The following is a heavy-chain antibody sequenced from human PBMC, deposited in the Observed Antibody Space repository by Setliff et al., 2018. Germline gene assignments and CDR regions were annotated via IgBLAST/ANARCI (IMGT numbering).Heavy chain of an antibody. J-gene: IGHJ4*02. CDR1: GGSISSGTYY. V-gene: IGHV4-61*01. CDR2: VYYSGTA. CDR3: ARGGTYRYFDY. Sequence: PSETLSLTCTVSGGSISSGTYYWSWIRQPPGKGLEFIGYVYYSGTANYSPSLRSRLTISVDTSKNQFSLKLRSVTAADTAVYYCARGGTYRYFDYWGPGTLVTVSS.